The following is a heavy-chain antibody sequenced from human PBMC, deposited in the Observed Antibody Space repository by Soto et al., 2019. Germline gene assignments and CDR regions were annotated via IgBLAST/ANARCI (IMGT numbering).Heavy chain of an antibody. CDR2: ISSDGSNE. D-gene: IGHD6-25*01. CDR1: GFTFSTYD. Sequence: QVQLVESGGGVVQPGRSLRLSCAASGFTFSTYDMHWVRQAPGKGLEWVAVISSDGSNEYYSDSVKGRFTISRDNSKNTLYVQMNSLRAEDTALYYCAKDLADSSADDGADYWGQGTLVTVSS. CDR3: AKDLADSSADDGADY. J-gene: IGHJ4*02. V-gene: IGHV3-30*18.